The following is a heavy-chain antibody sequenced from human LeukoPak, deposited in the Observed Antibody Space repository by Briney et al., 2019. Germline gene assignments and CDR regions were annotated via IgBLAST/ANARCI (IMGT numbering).Heavy chain of an antibody. J-gene: IGHJ1*01. CDR2: IKSKTHGGTT. Sequence: PGGSLRLSCGASGFTFSTYSMNWVRQAPGKGLEWVGRIKSKTHGGTTDHAAPVKGRFTISRDDSKNTLYLQMNSLKTEDTAVYYCTSLVVVTAIRNFQHWGQGTLVTVSS. CDR3: TSLVVVTAIRNFQH. D-gene: IGHD2-21*02. V-gene: IGHV3-15*01. CDR1: GFTFSTYS.